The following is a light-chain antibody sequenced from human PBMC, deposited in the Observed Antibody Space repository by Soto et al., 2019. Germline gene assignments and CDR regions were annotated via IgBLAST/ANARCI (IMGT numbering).Light chain of an antibody. J-gene: IGKJ5*01. CDR1: QSVSSN. CDR3: QHYGDSPPDT. Sequence: EIVMTQSPATLSVSPGERATLSCRASQSVSSNLAWYRQTPGQAPRLLIYGASSRATGIPDRFSGSGSGTDFTLTISRLEPEDFAVYYCQHYGDSPPDTFGQGTRLEIK. V-gene: IGKV3-20*01. CDR2: GAS.